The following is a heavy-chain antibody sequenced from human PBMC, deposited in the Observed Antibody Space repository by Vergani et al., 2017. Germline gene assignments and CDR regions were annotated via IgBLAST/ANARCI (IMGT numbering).Heavy chain of an antibody. CDR1: ESTFSDYN. CDR2: FSPKTGET. J-gene: IGHJ5*01. Sequence: QVQLIQSGPVMKKPGGSMKVSCQASESTFSDYNIHWVRQAPGQGLQWMGWFSPKTGETDYLQRFQDRVTMTRDASTKTVYLKMTRLTSDDTAIYYCAHSWNFGRRDWFDSWGPGTLVTVSS. V-gene: IGHV1-2*02. CDR3: AHSWNFGRRDWFDS. D-gene: IGHD1-26*01.